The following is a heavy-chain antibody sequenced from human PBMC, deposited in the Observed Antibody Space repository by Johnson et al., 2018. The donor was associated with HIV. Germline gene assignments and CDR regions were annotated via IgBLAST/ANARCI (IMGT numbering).Heavy chain of an antibody. CDR1: GFTFSSYA. CDR2: ISYDGSNK. Sequence: VQLVESGGGVVQPGRSLRLSCAASGFTFSSYAMHWVRQAPGKGLEWVALISYDGSNKYYADSVKGRFTISRDNSKNTLYLQMNSLRAEDTAVYYCAKGGSAVAVAFDIWGQGTMVTVSS. CDR3: AKGGSAVAVAFDI. V-gene: IGHV3-30-3*01. J-gene: IGHJ3*02. D-gene: IGHD6-19*01.